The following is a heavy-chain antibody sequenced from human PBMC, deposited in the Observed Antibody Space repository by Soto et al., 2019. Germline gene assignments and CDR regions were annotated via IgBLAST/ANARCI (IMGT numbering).Heavy chain of an antibody. J-gene: IGHJ4*02. CDR2: ISWNSGSI. Sequence: EVQLVESGGGLVQPGRSLRLSCAASGFTFDDYAMHWVRQAPGKGLEWVSGISWNSGSIGYADSVKGRFTISRDNAKNSLYLQMNSLRAEDTAVYYCARDWPPTWGQGTLVTVSS. V-gene: IGHV3-9*01. CDR1: GFTFDDYA. CDR3: ARDWPPT.